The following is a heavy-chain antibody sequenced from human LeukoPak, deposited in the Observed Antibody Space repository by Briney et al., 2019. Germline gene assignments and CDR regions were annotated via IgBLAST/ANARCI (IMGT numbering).Heavy chain of an antibody. D-gene: IGHD3-10*01. CDR3: APKPRITMVRGVISTYPLIDY. V-gene: IGHV3-33*01. CDR2: IWFDGSNK. Sequence: VGSLRLSCAASGFTFSSYGMHWVRQAPGKGLEWVAVIWFDGSNKYYADSVKGRFTISRDNSKNTLYLQMNSLRAEDTAVYYCAPKPRITMVRGVISTYPLIDYWGQGTLVTVSS. J-gene: IGHJ4*02. CDR1: GFTFSSYG.